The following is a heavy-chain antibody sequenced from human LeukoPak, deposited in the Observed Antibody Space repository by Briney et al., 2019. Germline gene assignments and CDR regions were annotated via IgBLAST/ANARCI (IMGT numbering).Heavy chain of an antibody. CDR1: GFTLSSYA. J-gene: IGHJ4*02. D-gene: IGHD2-21*01. V-gene: IGHV3-48*04. CDR2: IGGWRDPI. CDR3: ARDPGFAVAR. Sequence: GGSLRLSCRVAGFTLSSYAMNWVRQAPGKGREWVASIGGWRDPIDYEDSVKGRFTVSRDNGDSTLYLEMNSLRVEDTGVYYCARDPGFAVARWGQGALVIVSS.